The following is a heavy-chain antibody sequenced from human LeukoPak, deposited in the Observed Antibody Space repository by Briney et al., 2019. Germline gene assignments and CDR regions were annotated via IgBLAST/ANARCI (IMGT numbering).Heavy chain of an antibody. Sequence: GGSLRLSCAASGFSFNSYDMHWVRQAPGKELEWVAVISYDGKKSYYADSVKGRFTISRDNSKSTLYLQMNSLRAEDTAVYYCAKAAGKENGYDFWFEHWGQGTLVTVSS. V-gene: IGHV3-30*04. CDR1: GFSFNSYD. J-gene: IGHJ5*02. D-gene: IGHD3-3*01. CDR2: ISYDGKKS. CDR3: AKAAGKENGYDFWFEH.